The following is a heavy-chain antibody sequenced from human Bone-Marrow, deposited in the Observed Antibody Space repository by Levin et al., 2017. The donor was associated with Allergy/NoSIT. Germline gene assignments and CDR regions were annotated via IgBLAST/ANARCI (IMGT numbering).Heavy chain of an antibody. J-gene: IGHJ4*02. CDR1: GFSFGTYA. V-gene: IGHV3-23*01. CDR3: AKSGARIVVAGRYYFDS. Sequence: LSLTCAASGFSFGTYAMNWVRQPPGKGLEWVAGIGNSGGNIYYADSVTGRFTISRDTSKDTVFLQMNNLRVEDTAVYYCAKSGARIVVAGRYYFDSWGQGALVTVAS. CDR2: IGNSGGNI. D-gene: IGHD6-19*01.